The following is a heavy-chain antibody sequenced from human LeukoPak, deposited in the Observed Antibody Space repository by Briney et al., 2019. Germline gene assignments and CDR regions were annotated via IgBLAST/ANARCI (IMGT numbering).Heavy chain of an antibody. J-gene: IGHJ4*02. D-gene: IGHD3-9*01. CDR2: ISYDGSNK. CDR1: EFTFSNYA. CDR3: ARSYYDVLTGYGEVDY. V-gene: IGHV3-30*04. Sequence: PGGSLRLSCAASEFTFSNYAMHWVRQAPGKGLEWVAVISYDGSNKYYADSVKGRFTISRDNSKNTLYLQMNSLRAEDTAVYYCARSYYDVLTGYGEVDYWGQGTLVTVSS.